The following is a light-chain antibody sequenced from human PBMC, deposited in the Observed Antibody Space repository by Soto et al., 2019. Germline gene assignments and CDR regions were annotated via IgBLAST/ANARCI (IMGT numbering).Light chain of an antibody. Sequence: DIHMTQSPSTLSASVGDRVTITCRASQSISDWVAWYQQKPGEAPKLLIFDASYLKSGVPSRFSGSGSGTEFTLTISSLQSDDFATYYCQQYDSYSWTFGQGTKVEIK. CDR2: DAS. CDR3: QQYDSYSWT. V-gene: IGKV1-5*01. J-gene: IGKJ1*01. CDR1: QSISDW.